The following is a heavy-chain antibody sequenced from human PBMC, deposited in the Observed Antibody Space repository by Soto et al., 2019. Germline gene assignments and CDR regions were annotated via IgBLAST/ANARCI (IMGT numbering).Heavy chain of an antibody. D-gene: IGHD3-10*01. CDR2: ISGSGDYT. V-gene: IGHV3-23*01. J-gene: IGHJ6*02. Sequence: GGSLRLSCATSGFTFTSYAMSCVRHAPGKGLEWVSSISGSGDYTYHADSVKGRFTISRDNSKNTLYLQMNSLRAEDTAVYYCAKDSNELQRITRVRGVIISVDQYYYGMDVWGQGTMVTVSS. CDR3: AKDSNELQRITRVRGVIISVDQYYYGMDV. CDR1: GFTFTSYA.